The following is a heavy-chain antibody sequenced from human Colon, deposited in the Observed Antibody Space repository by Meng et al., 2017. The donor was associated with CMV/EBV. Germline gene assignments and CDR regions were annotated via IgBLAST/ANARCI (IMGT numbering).Heavy chain of an antibody. D-gene: IGHD1-26*01. CDR1: GYTFTGYF. CDR3: ASLSGGDFDY. CDR2: INPITGGT. J-gene: IGHJ4*02. V-gene: IGHV1-2*02. Sequence: LWVQAGAKGKKPGASGKVSCKASGYTFTGYFMYWVRQAPVQGLEWLGVINPITGGTNYAQKFQGRVTMTRDTSMNTAYMELSRLRSDDTAVYYCASLSGGDFDYWGQGTLVTVSS.